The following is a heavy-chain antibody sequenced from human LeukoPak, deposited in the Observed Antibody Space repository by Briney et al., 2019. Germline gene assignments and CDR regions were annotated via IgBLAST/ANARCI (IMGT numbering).Heavy chain of an antibody. V-gene: IGHV3-33*06. J-gene: IGHJ4*02. CDR3: AKDRVRQGYPLLPDY. D-gene: IGHD5-24*01. CDR2: IWYDGGNK. Sequence: PGGSLRLSCAASGFTFSSYVMHWVRQAPGKGLEWVAVIWYDGGNKYYADSVKGRFTISRDNSKNTLYLQMNSLRAEDTAVYYCAKDRVRQGYPLLPDYWGQGTLVTVSS. CDR1: GFTFSSYV.